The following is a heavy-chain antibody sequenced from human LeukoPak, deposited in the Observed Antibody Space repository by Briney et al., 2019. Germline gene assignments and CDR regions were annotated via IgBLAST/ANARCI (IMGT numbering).Heavy chain of an antibody. CDR2: IKQDGSEK. CDR3: ARKISPSFWTLSGDYFDY. CDR1: GFTFSSYW. V-gene: IGHV3-7*01. D-gene: IGHD3/OR15-3a*01. J-gene: IGHJ4*02. Sequence: GSLRLSCAASGFTFSSYWMSWVRQAPGKGLEWVANIKQDGSEKYYVDSVKGRFTISRDNAKNSLYLQMNSLRAEDTAVYYCARKISPSFWTLSGDYFDYWGQGTLVTVSS.